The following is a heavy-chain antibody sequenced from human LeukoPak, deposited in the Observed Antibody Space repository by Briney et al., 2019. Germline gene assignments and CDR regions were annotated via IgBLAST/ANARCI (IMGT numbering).Heavy chain of an antibody. Sequence: GGSLRLSCAASGFTFSSYGMHWVRQAPGKGLEWVAVIWYDGSNKYYADSVKGRFTISRDNSKNTLYLQMNSLRAEDTAVYYCARSPYGDYGGYYYYGMDVWGQGTTVTVSS. CDR2: IWYDGSNK. J-gene: IGHJ6*02. CDR1: GFTFSSYG. D-gene: IGHD4-17*01. CDR3: ARSPYGDYGGYYYYGMDV. V-gene: IGHV3-33*01.